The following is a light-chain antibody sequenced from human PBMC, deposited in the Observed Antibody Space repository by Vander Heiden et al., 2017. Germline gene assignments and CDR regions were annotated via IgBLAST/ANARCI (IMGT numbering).Light chain of an antibody. V-gene: IGKV3-20*01. CDR2: GAS. CDR3: QQDGRSPWT. Sequence: EIVLTQSPGTLSLSPGESATLSCRASQSVSNNYLAWYQQKPGQAPRLLIYGASSRATGIPDRFSGSGSGTDFTLTISRLEPEDFAVYYCQQDGRSPWTFGQGTKVEIK. J-gene: IGKJ1*01. CDR1: QSVSNNY.